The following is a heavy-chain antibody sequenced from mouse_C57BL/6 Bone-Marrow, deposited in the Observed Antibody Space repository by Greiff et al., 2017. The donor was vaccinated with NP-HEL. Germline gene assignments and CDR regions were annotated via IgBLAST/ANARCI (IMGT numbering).Heavy chain of an antibody. Sequence: VQLQQSGAELVKPGASVKISCKASGYAFSSYWMNWVKQRPGKGLEWIGQIYPGDGDTNYNGKLKGKATLTADKSSSTAYMQLSSLTSEDAAVYFCARNPGMGSWFAYWGQGTLVTVSA. D-gene: IGHD4-1*01. V-gene: IGHV1-80*01. CDR3: ARNPGMGSWFAY. CDR2: IYPGDGDT. CDR1: GYAFSSYW. J-gene: IGHJ3*01.